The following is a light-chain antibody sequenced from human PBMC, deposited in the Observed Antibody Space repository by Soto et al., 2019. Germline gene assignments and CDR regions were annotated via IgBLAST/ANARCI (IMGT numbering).Light chain of an antibody. V-gene: IGKV3-15*01. CDR1: MSVSSN. CDR3: QQHNNRPTLT. J-gene: IGKJ4*01. CDR2: VAS. Sequence: EIVMTQLRATLSVSPGERASRSCRASMSVSSNLAWYQQKPGQAPRLLIYVASTMATGVPARFSGSGSATEFTLTISSLKSEDFAVYYCQQHNNRPTLTFGGGTKVDIK.